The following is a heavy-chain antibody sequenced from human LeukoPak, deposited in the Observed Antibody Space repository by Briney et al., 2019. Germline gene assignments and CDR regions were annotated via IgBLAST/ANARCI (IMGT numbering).Heavy chain of an antibody. J-gene: IGHJ4*02. CDR3: ARRGRPYSSSWYVDY. D-gene: IGHD6-13*01. CDR2: ISYDGSNK. CDR1: GFTFSSYG. V-gene: IGHV3-30*03. Sequence: GGSLRLSCAASGFTFSSYGMHWVRQAPGKGLEWVAVISYDGSNKYYADSVKGRFTISRDNSKNTLYLQMNSLRAEDTAVYYCARRGRPYSSSWYVDYWGQGTLVTVSS.